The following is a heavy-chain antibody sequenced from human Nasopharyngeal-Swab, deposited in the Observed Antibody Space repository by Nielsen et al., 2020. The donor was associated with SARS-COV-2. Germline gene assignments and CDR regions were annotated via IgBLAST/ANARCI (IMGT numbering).Heavy chain of an antibody. CDR3: ARDGGGSSYWYFDL. D-gene: IGHD2-15*01. J-gene: IGHJ2*01. V-gene: IGHV3-53*01. CDR2: IYSGGDT. Sequence: VRQAPGKGLDWVSVIYSGGDTYYADSVKGRFTISRDNSKNTLNLQLNSLRAEDTAVYYCARDGGGSSYWYFDLWGRGTLVTVSS.